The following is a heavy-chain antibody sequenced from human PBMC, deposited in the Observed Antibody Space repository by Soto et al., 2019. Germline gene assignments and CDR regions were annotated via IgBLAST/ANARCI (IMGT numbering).Heavy chain of an antibody. Sequence: QVQLVQSGAEVKKPGASVKVSCKASGYTFTNYGISWVRQAPGQGLEWMGWISVYNGNTNYAQKFQGRVTMTTDTSPSSAYVEVRSLRSGDTAGYYCARGGLGDGAFDYWGQGTLVTVSS. D-gene: IGHD3-10*01. CDR2: ISVYNGNT. J-gene: IGHJ4*02. V-gene: IGHV1-18*01. CDR1: GYTFTNYG. CDR3: ARGGLGDGAFDY.